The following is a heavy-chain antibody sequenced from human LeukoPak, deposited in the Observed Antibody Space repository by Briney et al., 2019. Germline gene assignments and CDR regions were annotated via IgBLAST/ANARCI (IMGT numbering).Heavy chain of an antibody. CDR3: AKVASNSGKGGAFDI. Sequence: GGSLRLSCAASGFTFSNYAMSWVRQAPGKGLEWVSSISGYGGDTYYTDSVKGRFTISRDNSKNTLYLQMNSLRAEDTAIYYCAKVASNSGKGGAFDIWGQGTMVTVSS. CDR1: GFTFSNYA. V-gene: IGHV3-23*01. J-gene: IGHJ3*02. D-gene: IGHD6-19*01. CDR2: ISGYGGDT.